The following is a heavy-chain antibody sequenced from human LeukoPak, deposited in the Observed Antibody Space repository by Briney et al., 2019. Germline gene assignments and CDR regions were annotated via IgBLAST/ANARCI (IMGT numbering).Heavy chain of an antibody. CDR3: AREIWEQDIVVVVAATPDVFDY. CDR2: IYYSGTT. J-gene: IGHJ4*02. V-gene: IGHV4-59*12. D-gene: IGHD2-15*01. Sequence: PSETLSLTCTVSGGSISNYYWNWIRQPPGKGLEWIGYIYYSGTTNYNPSLKSRVSMSVDTSKNQFSLKLSSVTAADTAVYYCAREIWEQDIVVVVAATPDVFDYWGQGTLVTVSS. CDR1: GGSISNYY.